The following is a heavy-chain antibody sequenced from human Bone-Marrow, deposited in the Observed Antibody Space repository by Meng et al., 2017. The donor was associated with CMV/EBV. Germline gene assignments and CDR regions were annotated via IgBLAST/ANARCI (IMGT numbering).Heavy chain of an antibody. Sequence: ASVKVSCKASGYTFTGYDMHWVRQAPGQGLEWMGIINPSGGSTSYAQKFQGRVTMTRDTSTSTVYMELSSLRSEDTAVYYCERGWPKFAARGRYEHYHIYGIDVWGQGTPVTVSS. V-gene: IGHV1-46*01. D-gene: IGHD3-10*01. J-gene: IGHJ6*02. CDR3: ERGWPKFAARGRYEHYHIYGIDV. CDR1: GYTFTGYD. CDR2: INPSGGST.